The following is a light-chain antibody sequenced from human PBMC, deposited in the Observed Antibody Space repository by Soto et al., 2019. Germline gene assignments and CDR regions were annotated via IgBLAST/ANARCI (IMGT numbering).Light chain of an antibody. V-gene: IGLV2-14*03. J-gene: IGLJ1*01. CDR1: SSDIGSYNY. CDR3: SSYTSTSTLYV. Sequence: QLVLTQPASVSGSPGQSITISCTGTSSDIGSYNYVSWYQQLPGKVPKLIIYDVSNRPSGVSDRFSASKSGNAASLTISGLQAEDEADYYCSSYTSTSTLYVFGTGTKLTVL. CDR2: DVS.